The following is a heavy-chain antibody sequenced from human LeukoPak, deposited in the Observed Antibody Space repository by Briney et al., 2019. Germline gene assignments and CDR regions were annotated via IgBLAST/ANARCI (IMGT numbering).Heavy chain of an antibody. V-gene: IGHV3-21*01. D-gene: IGHD3-10*01. CDR2: ISSSSSYI. Sequence: GGSLRLSCAASGFTFSSYCMNWVRQAPGKGLEWVSSISSSSSYIYYADSLKGRFTISRDNAKNSLYLQMSSLRAEDTAVYYCARGGRPDYWGQGTLVTVSS. CDR3: ARGGRPDY. J-gene: IGHJ4*02. CDR1: GFTFSSYC.